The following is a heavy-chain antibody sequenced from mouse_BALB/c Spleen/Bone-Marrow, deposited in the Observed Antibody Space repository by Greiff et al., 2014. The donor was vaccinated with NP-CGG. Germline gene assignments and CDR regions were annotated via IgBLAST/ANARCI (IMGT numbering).Heavy chain of an antibody. J-gene: IGHJ2*01. CDR1: GYAFTNYL. CDR3: ARGDYRSYYFDY. D-gene: IGHD2-14*01. Sequence: QVQLKQSGAELVRPGTSVKVSCKASGYAFTNYLIEWVKQRPGQGLEWIGVINPGSGGTNYNEKFKGKATPTADKSSSTAYMQLSSLTSDDSAVYFCARGDYRSYYFDYWGQGTTLTVSS. CDR2: INPGSGGT. V-gene: IGHV1-54*01.